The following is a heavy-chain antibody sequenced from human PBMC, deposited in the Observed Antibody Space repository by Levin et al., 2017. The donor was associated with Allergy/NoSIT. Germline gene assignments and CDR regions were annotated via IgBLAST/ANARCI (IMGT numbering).Heavy chain of an antibody. J-gene: IGHJ4*02. CDR1: GFTINFNF. D-gene: IGHD1-26*01. CDR2: LSSFFSP. V-gene: IGHV3-53*01. CDR3: ARGYSDSSH. Sequence: SLRLSCAASGFTINFNFLTWVRQAPGPFLSFFSLLSSFFSPPSSASVPGRFIMSRDNSKNTLYLQMDSLRAEDSAIYYCARGYSDSSHRGQGILVTVSS.